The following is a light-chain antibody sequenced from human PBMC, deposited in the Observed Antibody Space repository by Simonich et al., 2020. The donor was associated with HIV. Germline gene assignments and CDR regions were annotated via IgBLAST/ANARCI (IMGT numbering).Light chain of an antibody. J-gene: IGKJ2*01. CDR3: QQYGSSGYT. CDR1: QSVSSSY. CDR2: DAS. V-gene: IGKV3D-20*01. Sequence: EIVLTQSPGTLSLSPGERATLSCRASQSVSSSYLAWYQQKHGLAPRLLIYDASSRATGIPDRFSGSGSGTDFTLTISRLEPEDFAVYYCQQYGSSGYTFGQGTKLEIK.